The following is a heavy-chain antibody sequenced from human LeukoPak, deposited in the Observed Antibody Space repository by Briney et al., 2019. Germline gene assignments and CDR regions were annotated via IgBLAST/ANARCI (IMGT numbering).Heavy chain of an antibody. V-gene: IGHV3-23*01. CDR1: GFTFSSYA. Sequence: GGSLRLSCAASGFTFSSYAMSWVRQAPGKGLEWVLAISGSGSSTYYADSVKGRFTISRDNSKNTLYLQMNSLRAEDTAVYYCAPQGADSSPGPWGQGTLVTVSS. D-gene: IGHD6-13*01. J-gene: IGHJ5*02. CDR2: ISGSGSST. CDR3: APQGADSSPGP.